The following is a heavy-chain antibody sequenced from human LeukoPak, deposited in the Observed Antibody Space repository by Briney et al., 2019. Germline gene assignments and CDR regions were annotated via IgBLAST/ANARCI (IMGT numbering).Heavy chain of an antibody. CDR1: GFTFSSYS. V-gene: IGHV3-7*01. CDR3: ARDRSVYYYDSSGYYFLDY. D-gene: IGHD3-22*01. J-gene: IGHJ4*02. CDR2: IKQDGSEK. Sequence: GGSLRLSCAASGFTFSSYSMNWVRQAPGKGLEWVANIKQDGSEKYYVDSVKGRFTISRDNAKNSLYLQMNSLRAEDTAVYYCARDRSVYYYDSSGYYFLDYWGQGTLVTVSS.